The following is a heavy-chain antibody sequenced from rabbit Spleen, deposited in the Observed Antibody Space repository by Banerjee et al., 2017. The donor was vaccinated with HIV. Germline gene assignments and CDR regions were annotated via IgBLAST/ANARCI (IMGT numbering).Heavy chain of an antibody. CDR3: VRDRANIGGDYGPYYFDL. CDR2: IEPIFGNA. V-gene: IGHV1S47*01. D-gene: IGHD2-1*01. J-gene: IGHJ4*01. CDR1: GLDFRGYG. Sequence: QEQLVESGGGLVQPGGSLKLSGKASGLDFRGYGVSWVRQAPGKGLEWIGYIEPIFGNAYYANWVNGRFTISSHNAQNTLYLQLNSLTAADTATYFCVRDRANIGGDYGPYYFDLWGQGPLVTVS.